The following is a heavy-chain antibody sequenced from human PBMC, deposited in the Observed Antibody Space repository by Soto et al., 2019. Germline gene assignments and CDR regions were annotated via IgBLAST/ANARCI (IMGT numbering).Heavy chain of an antibody. CDR3: ARGEGYCSSTSCHPYYYGMDV. V-gene: IGHV3-30-3*01. CDR1: GFTFSSYA. J-gene: IGHJ6*02. Sequence: GGSLRLSCAASGFTFSSYAMHWVRQAPGKGLEWVAVISYDGSNKYYADSVKGRFTISRDNSKNTLYLQMNGLRAEDTAVYYCARGEGYCSSTSCHPYYYGMDVWGQGTTVTVSS. CDR2: ISYDGSNK. D-gene: IGHD2-2*01.